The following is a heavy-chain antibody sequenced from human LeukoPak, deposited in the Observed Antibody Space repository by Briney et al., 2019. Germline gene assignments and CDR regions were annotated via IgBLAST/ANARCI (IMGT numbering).Heavy chain of an antibody. CDR3: ARGKYYFDY. Sequence: SETLTLTCTVSVDSISGYYWSWIRQPPGKGLEWIGYMYYSGNTNYNPSLKSRLTTSLDTSKNQFSLKLSSVTASDTAVYYCARGKYYFDYWGQGTLVTVSS. CDR2: MYYSGNT. J-gene: IGHJ4*02. CDR1: VDSISGYY. V-gene: IGHV4-59*01.